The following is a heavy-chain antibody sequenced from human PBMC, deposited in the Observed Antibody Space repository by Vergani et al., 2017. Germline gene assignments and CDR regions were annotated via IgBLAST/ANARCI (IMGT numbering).Heavy chain of an antibody. J-gene: IGHJ6*03. CDR3: ARVRYTYGQKPNYYMDV. D-gene: IGHD5-18*01. CDR1: GYTFTYYY. CDR2: FNPHSGGA. V-gene: IGHV1-2*02. Sequence: QVQLVQSGAEVKKPGASVRVSCQASGYTFTYYYIHWVRQAPGQGLEWMGWFNPHSGGANFAQKFQGRVTMTRDTSISTADMELSSLNSYDTAVYYCARVRYTYGQKPNYYMDVWGKGTTVTVFS.